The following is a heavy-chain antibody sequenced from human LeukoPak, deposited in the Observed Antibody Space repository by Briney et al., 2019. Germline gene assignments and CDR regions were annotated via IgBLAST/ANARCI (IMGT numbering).Heavy chain of an antibody. CDR3: ARDRFGELSSYFDY. D-gene: IGHD3-10*01. Sequence: GGSLRLSCAASGFTFSSYSMSWVRQAPGKGLEWVSYISSSSSTIYYADSVKGRFTISRDNAKNSLYLQMNSLRAEDTAVYYCARDRFGELSSYFDYWGQGTLVTVSS. J-gene: IGHJ4*02. V-gene: IGHV3-48*01. CDR2: ISSSSSTI. CDR1: GFTFSSYS.